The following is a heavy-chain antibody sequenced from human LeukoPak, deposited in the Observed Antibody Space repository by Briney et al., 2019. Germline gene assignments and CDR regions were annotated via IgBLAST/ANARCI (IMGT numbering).Heavy chain of an antibody. V-gene: IGHV3-23*01. J-gene: IGHJ4*02. CDR1: GFTFSGYA. Sequence: PGGSLRLPCAASGFTFSGYAMTWVRQAPGKGLEWVSSISDSAGGTYYADSVKGRFTISRDNSKNTLYLQMNSLRGADTAVYYCANLGVVPGGYFDYWGQGILVTVSS. D-gene: IGHD2-15*01. CDR3: ANLGVVPGGYFDY. CDR2: ISDSAGGT.